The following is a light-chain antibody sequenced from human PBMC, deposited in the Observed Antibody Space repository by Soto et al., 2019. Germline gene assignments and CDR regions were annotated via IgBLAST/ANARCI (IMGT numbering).Light chain of an antibody. V-gene: IGKV3-15*01. CDR1: QSVSSN. J-gene: IGKJ5*01. Sequence: EIVMTQSPATLSVSPGERATLSCRASQSVSSNLAWYQQTPGQAPRLLIYGASTRATGIPARFSGSGSGTEFTLTISSLQSEDFAVYYCQHYNNWPFTFGLGTRREIK. CDR2: GAS. CDR3: QHYNNWPFT.